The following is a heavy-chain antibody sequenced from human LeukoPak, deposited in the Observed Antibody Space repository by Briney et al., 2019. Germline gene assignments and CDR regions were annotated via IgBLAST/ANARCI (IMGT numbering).Heavy chain of an antibody. J-gene: IGHJ4*02. V-gene: IGHV3-30*18. CDR3: VQRLLDY. CDR2: ISYDGSNK. Sequence: PGRSLRLSCAASGFTFSSYGMHWVRQAPGKGLEWVAVISYDGSNKYYADSVKGRFTISRDNSKNTLYLQMNSLRAEDTAVYYCVQRLLDYWGQGTLVTVSS. CDR1: GFTFSSYG.